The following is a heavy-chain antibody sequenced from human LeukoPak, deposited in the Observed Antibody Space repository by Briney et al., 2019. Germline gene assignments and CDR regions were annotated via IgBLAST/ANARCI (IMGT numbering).Heavy chain of an antibody. D-gene: IGHD6-19*01. CDR2: IRYDGSNK. CDR1: GFTFSSYG. J-gene: IGHJ4*02. Sequence: GGSLRLSCAASGFTFSSYGMHWVRQAPGKGLEWVAFIRYDGSNKYYADSVKGRFTISRDNSKNTLYLQMNSLRAEDTAVYYCAKVRTRIYSSGWYVDYWGQGTLVTVSS. V-gene: IGHV3-30*02. CDR3: AKVRTRIYSSGWYVDY.